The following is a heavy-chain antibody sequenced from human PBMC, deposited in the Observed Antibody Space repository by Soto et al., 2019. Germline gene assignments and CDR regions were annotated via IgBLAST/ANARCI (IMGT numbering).Heavy chain of an antibody. Sequence: SVKVSCRAFGGTFSSYAISGVRQAPGQGLEWMGGIIPIFGTANYAQKFQGRVTITADESTSTAYMELSSLRSEATAVYYCARSIMSTFGGVIVPPFDPWGQGTLVTVSS. V-gene: IGHV1-69*13. J-gene: IGHJ5*02. CDR2: IIPIFGTA. CDR3: ARSIMSTFGGVIVPPFDP. CDR1: GGTFSSYA. D-gene: IGHD3-16*02.